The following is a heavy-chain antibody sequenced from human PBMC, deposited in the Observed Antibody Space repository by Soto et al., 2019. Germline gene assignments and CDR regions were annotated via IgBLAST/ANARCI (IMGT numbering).Heavy chain of an antibody. D-gene: IGHD3-3*01. CDR3: AVWSALTQYYFDS. J-gene: IGHJ4*01. CDR1: GASFSCTY. Sequence: SETLSLTCAVSGASFSCTYWIWIRQAPGKGLEWIGYAYHSGTTVYNPSLKSRVSISVDTSKKRVSLRLNSVTAADTAVYYCAVWSALTQYYFDSWGHGTLVTVS. CDR2: AYHSGTT. V-gene: IGHV4-59*13.